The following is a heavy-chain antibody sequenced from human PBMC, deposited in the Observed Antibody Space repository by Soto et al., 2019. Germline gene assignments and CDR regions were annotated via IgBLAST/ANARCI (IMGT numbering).Heavy chain of an antibody. V-gene: IGHV1-3*01. Sequence: ASVKVSCKASGYTFTSYAMHWVRQAPGQRLEWMGWINAGNGNTKYSQKFQGRVTITRDTSASTAYMELSSLRSDDTAVYYCARGVGYCSGGSCYDWFDPWGQGTLVTVSS. J-gene: IGHJ5*02. CDR3: ARGVGYCSGGSCYDWFDP. D-gene: IGHD2-15*01. CDR2: INAGNGNT. CDR1: GYTFTSYA.